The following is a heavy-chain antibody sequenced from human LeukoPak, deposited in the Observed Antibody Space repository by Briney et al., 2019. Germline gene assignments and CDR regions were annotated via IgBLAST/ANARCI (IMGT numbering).Heavy chain of an antibody. CDR2: VYDSGST. V-gene: IGHV4-59*01. CDR1: GVSISGYY. CDR3: VRGGGVYGMDV. J-gene: IGHJ6*02. Sequence: PSETLSLTCTVFGVSISGYYWSWIRQSPGNELEWIGCVYDSGSTNYNPSLKSRVTISADTSLNQFSLKLNSVTAADTAVYYCVRGGGVYGMDVWGQGTTVTVSS. D-gene: IGHD1-26*01.